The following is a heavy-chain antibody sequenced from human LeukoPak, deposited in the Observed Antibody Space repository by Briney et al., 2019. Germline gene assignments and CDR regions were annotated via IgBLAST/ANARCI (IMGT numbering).Heavy chain of an antibody. CDR1: GFTFDDYA. CDR2: ISWNSGSI. CDR3: AKDYYYDSSGYLGG. V-gene: IGHV3-9*01. Sequence: PGGSLRLSCAASGFTFDDYAMHWVRQAPGKGLEWVSGISWNSGSIGYADSVKGRFTISRDNAKNSLYLQMNSLRAEDTALYYCAKDYYYDSSGYLGGRGQGTLVTVSS. J-gene: IGHJ4*02. D-gene: IGHD3-22*01.